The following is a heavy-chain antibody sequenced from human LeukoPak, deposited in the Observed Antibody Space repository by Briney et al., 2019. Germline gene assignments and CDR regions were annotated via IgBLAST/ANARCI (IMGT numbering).Heavy chain of an antibody. J-gene: IGHJ5*02. D-gene: IGHD6-25*01. CDR2: INAGNGNT. CDR1: GYTFTSYA. CDR3: AREYSSDPKNWFDP. V-gene: IGHV1-3*01. Sequence: GASVKVSCKASGYTFTSYAMHWVRQAPGQRLEWMGWINAGNGNTKYSQKFQGRVTITRDTSTSTVYMELSSLRSEDTAVYYCAREYSSDPKNWFDPWGQGTLVTVSS.